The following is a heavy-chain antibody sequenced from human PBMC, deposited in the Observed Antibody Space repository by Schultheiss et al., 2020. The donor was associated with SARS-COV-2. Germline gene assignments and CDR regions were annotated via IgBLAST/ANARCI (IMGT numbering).Heavy chain of an antibody. CDR3: ARQSFGVVLNWFDP. CDR2: IYYSGGT. J-gene: IGHJ5*02. V-gene: IGHV4-39*01. Sequence: SETLSLTCTVSGGSISTSGYYWNWIRQLPGKGLEWIGYIYYSGGTSHNPSLKSRVTISVDTSKNHFSLKLSSVTAADTAVYYCARQSFGVVLNWFDPWGQGTLVTAPQ. D-gene: IGHD3-3*01. CDR1: GGSISTSGYY.